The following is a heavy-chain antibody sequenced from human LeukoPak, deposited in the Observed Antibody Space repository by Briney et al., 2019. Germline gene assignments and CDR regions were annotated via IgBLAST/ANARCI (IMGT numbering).Heavy chain of an antibody. J-gene: IGHJ4*02. CDR3: ATLAVVAT. CDR1: GFTFSTYH. Sequence: GGSLRLSCAASGFTFSTYHMHWVRQAPGKGLEWVAFIHNDGSNKYYTDSVRGRSTISRDNSKNTLFLQMNSLRTEDTAVYYCATLAVVATWGQGTLVTVSS. CDR2: IHNDGSNK. V-gene: IGHV3-30*02. D-gene: IGHD6-19*01.